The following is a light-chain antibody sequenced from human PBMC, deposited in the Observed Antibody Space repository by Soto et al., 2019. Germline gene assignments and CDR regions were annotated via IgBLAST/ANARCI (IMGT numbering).Light chain of an antibody. Sequence: DIQMTQSPSTLPASVGDRVTITCRASQSISSWLAWYQQKPGKAPKLLIYKASSLESGVPSRFSGSGSGTEFTLTISSLQPDDFATYYCQQYNSYPHTFGQGTKLEIK. V-gene: IGKV1-5*03. CDR3: QQYNSYPHT. J-gene: IGKJ2*01. CDR2: KAS. CDR1: QSISSW.